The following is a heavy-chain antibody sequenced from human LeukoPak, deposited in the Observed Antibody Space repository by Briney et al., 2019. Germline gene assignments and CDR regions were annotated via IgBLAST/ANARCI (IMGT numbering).Heavy chain of an antibody. D-gene: IGHD6-13*01. CDR1: GFTFSSYA. CDR2: ISGSGGNT. V-gene: IGHV3-23*01. CDR3: AKVKTVAGPFFDY. Sequence: GGSLKLSCAASGFTFSSYAMSWVRQAPGKGLEWVSDISGSGGNTYYADSVKGRFTISRDNSKNTLYLQVNSLRAEDTAVYYCAKVKTVAGPFFDYWGQGTLVTVSS. J-gene: IGHJ4*02.